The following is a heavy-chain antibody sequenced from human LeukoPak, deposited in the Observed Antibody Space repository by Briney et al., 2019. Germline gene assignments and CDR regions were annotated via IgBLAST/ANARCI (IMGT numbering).Heavy chain of an antibody. J-gene: IGHJ6*03. CDR3: ARAYSERYGLGYYYMDV. Sequence: GGSLRLSCVASGFTFSNYDMNWVRQAPGRGLEWVSFISSSGGTINYADSVKGRFSISRDNAKKSLYLQMNSLRAEDTAVYYCARAYSERYGLGYYYMDVWGKGTTVTVSS. CDR1: GFTFSNYD. CDR2: ISSSGGTI. V-gene: IGHV3-48*03. D-gene: IGHD1-26*01.